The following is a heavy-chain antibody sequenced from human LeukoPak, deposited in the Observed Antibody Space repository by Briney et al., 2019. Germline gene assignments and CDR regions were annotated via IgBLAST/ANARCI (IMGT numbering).Heavy chain of an antibody. Sequence: QPGGSLRLSCAASGFTFSSYEMNWVRQAPGKGLEWGSYISSSGSTIYYADSVKGRFTISRDTAKNSLYLQMNSLRAEDTAVYYCAREEYSYGYYWGQGTLVTVSS. CDR1: GFTFSSYE. CDR2: ISSSGSTI. D-gene: IGHD5-18*01. J-gene: IGHJ4*02. V-gene: IGHV3-48*03. CDR3: AREEYSYGYY.